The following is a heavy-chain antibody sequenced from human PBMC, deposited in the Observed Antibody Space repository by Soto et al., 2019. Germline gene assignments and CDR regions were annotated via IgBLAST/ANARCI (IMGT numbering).Heavy chain of an antibody. CDR3: ARSLPYSGVVVVADLDY. J-gene: IGHJ4*02. CDR2: INPSGGST. D-gene: IGHD2-15*01. Sequence: QVQLVQSGAEVKKPGASVKVSCQASGYTFTNYYMHWVRQAPGQGLEWMGIINPSGGSTSYAQKFQGRVTMTRDTSTSTVYMKLSSLRSEDTAVYYCARSLPYSGVVVVADLDYWGQGTLVTVSS. CDR1: GYTFTNYY. V-gene: IGHV1-46*01.